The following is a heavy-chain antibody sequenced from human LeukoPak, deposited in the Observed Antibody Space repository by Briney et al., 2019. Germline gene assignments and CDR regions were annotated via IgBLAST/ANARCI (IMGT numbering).Heavy chain of an antibody. CDR2: INPNSGGT. CDR1: GYTFTGYY. V-gene: IGHV1-2*02. J-gene: IGHJ4*02. D-gene: IGHD6-13*01. CDR3: AKVGSSSWYFDY. Sequence: ASVKVSCKASGYTFTGYYVHWVRQAPGQGLEWMGWINPNSGGTNYAQKFQGRVTMTRDTSISTAYMELSRLRSDDTAVYYCAKVGSSSWYFDYWGQGTLVTVSS.